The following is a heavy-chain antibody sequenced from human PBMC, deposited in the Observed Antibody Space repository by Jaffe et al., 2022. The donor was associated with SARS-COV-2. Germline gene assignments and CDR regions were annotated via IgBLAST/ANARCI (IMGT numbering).Heavy chain of an antibody. J-gene: IGHJ4*02. V-gene: IGHV3-7*03. CDR1: GFTFSNYW. CDR2: INQAGTVK. D-gene: IGHD2-21*01. Sequence: VQLVDSGGGLVQPGGSLRLSCGASGFTFSNYWMTWVRQAPGKGLEWVAIINQAGTVKYYVDSVKGRFTISRDNAKNSLYLQMDSLRAEDTAVYYCARDAERGGDFDYWGQGTLVTVSS. CDR3: ARDAERGGDFDY.